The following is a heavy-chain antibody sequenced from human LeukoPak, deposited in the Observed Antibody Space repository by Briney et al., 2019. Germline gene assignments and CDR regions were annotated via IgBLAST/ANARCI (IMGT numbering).Heavy chain of an antibody. Sequence: RGGSLRLPCAASGFTFSSYAMSWVRQAPAKGREWVSAIRGSGGNTYYADSAKGRFTIPRDNSKNTLYLQMNRMRAEDTAVYYYAKPFRSGDHVGSEAPWGQGTLVTVSS. J-gene: IGHJ5*02. CDR1: GFTFSSYA. CDR2: IRGSGGNT. V-gene: IGHV3-23*01. CDR3: AKPFRSGDHVGSEAP. D-gene: IGHD2-15*01.